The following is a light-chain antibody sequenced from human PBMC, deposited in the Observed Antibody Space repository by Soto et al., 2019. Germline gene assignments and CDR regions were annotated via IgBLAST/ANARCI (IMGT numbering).Light chain of an antibody. V-gene: IGLV8-61*01. CDR3: VLYMGSGIWV. J-gene: IGLJ3*02. Sequence: QTVVTQEPSFSVSPGGTVTLTCGLSSGSVSTNYYPSWYQQTPGQAPRTLIYSTNTRSSGVPDRFSGSILGNKAALTITGAQADDEFDYHCVLYMGSGIWVFAGGTKLTVL. CDR2: STN. CDR1: SGSVSTNYY.